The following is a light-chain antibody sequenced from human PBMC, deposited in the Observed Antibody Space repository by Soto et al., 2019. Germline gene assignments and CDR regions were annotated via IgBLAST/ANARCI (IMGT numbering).Light chain of an antibody. CDR2: DVS. CDR1: SSDVGSYNR. V-gene: IGLV2-18*02. Sequence: QSVLTQPPSVSGSPGQSVSISCIGTSSDVGSYNRVSWYQQPPGTAPKLMIYDVSNRPSGVPDRFSGSKSGNTASLTISGLQAEDEADYYCSSYTSSSTLVFGGGTKVTVL. J-gene: IGLJ2*01. CDR3: SSYTSSSTLV.